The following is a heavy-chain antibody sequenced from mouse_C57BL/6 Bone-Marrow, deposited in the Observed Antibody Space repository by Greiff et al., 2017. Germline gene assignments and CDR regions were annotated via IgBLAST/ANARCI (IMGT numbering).Heavy chain of an antibody. CDR1: GYTFTDHI. J-gene: IGHJ2*01. V-gene: IGHV1-11*01. CDR3: GRGGTTVVATDY. Sequence: VQLVESGAELASPGASVTLSCKASGYTFTDHIMNWVKQRPGQGLEWIGRVYPVSGETNYNQKFMGKATFSVDRSSSTVYMVLNSLTSEDPAVYYCGRGGTTVVATDYWGQGTTLTVSS. CDR2: VYPVSGET. D-gene: IGHD1-1*01.